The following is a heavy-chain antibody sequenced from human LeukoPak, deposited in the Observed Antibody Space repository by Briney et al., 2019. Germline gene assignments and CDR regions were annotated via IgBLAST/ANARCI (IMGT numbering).Heavy chain of an antibody. CDR1: GFTFSDYY. J-gene: IGHJ4*02. Sequence: GGSLRLSCAASGFTFSDYYMSWIRQAPGKGLEWVSYISSSGSTIYYADSVKGRFTISRDNAKNSLYLQMNSLRAEDTAVYYCARDMGDIVVVVATKGIDYWGQGTLVTVSS. V-gene: IGHV3-11*04. CDR2: ISSSGSTI. D-gene: IGHD2-15*01. CDR3: ARDMGDIVVVVATKGIDY.